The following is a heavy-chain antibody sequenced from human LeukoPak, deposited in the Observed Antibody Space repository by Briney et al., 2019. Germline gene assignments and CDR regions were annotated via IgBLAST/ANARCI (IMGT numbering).Heavy chain of an antibody. V-gene: IGHV3-7*01. CDR1: GFSFSSYW. CDR2: IKPDGTQM. J-gene: IGHJ4*02. D-gene: IGHD2-2*01. CDR3: TRDRVGSKPPAPKF. Sequence: GGSLRLSCEGSGFSFSSYWMSWVRQAPGKGLEWVANIKPDGTQMYYAESVKGRFTISRDNAQKSFHLQMNSLRVEDTAVYYCTRDRVGSKPPAPKFWGPGTLVTVSP.